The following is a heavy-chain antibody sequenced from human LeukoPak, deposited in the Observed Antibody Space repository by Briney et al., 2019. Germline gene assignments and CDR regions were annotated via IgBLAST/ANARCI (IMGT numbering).Heavy chain of an antibody. J-gene: IGHJ4*02. V-gene: IGHV3-48*04. Sequence: GGSLRLSCAASGFTLRSYWMNWVRQAPGKGLEWVSYISSSGTTTYYADSVRGRFTISRDNAQNSLYLQMNSLRAEDTAVYYCARRSSSTWYFSFDYWGQGTLVTVSS. CDR2: ISSSGTTT. CDR3: ARRSSSTWYFSFDY. D-gene: IGHD6-13*01. CDR1: GFTLRSYW.